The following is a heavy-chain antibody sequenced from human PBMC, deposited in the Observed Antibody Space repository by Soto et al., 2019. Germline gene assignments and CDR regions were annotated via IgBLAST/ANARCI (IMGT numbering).Heavy chain of an antibody. D-gene: IGHD6-13*01. CDR3: ARSLVTQQLVRYNWFDP. CDR1: GYTFTSYG. V-gene: IGHV1-18*01. J-gene: IGHJ5*02. Sequence: QVQLVQSGAEVKKPGASVKVSCKASGYTFTSYGISWVRQAPGQGLEWMGWISAYNGNTNYAQKLQGRVTMTTDTSPSTAYRELRSLRSDDTAVYYCARSLVTQQLVRYNWFDPWGQGTLVTVSS. CDR2: ISAYNGNT.